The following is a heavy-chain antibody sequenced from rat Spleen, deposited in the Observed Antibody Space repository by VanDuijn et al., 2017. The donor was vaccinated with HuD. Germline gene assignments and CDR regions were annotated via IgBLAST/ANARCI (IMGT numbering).Heavy chain of an antibody. Sequence: EVQLQESGPGLVKPSQSLSLTCSVTAYSITSSYRWNWIRKFPGNKLEWMGYMNRAGSTNYNPSLKSRISITRDTSKNQFFLQVNSVTTEDTATYYCARAPFNYGGYYVMDAWGQGASVTVSS. V-gene: IGHV3-3*01. CDR1: AYSITSSYR. D-gene: IGHD1-3*01. CDR2: MNRAGST. J-gene: IGHJ4*01. CDR3: ARAPFNYGGYYVMDA.